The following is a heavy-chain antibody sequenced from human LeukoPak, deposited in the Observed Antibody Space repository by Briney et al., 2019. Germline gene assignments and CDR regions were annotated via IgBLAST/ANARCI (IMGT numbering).Heavy chain of an antibody. D-gene: IGHD5-12*01. CDR2: IIPIFGTA. V-gene: IGHV1-69*13. Sequence: SVKVSCKASGGTFSSYAISWVRQAPGQGLEWMGGIIPIFGTANYAQKFQGRVTITADESTSTAYMELSSLRSEDTAVYYCARDVASGHGYERYFDYWGPGTLVTVSS. CDR3: ARDVASGHGYERYFDY. CDR1: GGTFSSYA. J-gene: IGHJ4*02.